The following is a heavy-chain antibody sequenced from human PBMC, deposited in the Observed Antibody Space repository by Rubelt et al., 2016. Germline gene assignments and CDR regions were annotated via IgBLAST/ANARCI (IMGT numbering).Heavy chain of an antibody. Sequence: EVQLVESGGGLVQPGGSLRLSCAAPGFTVSNHYMSWVRQSPGKGLEWVSVIYSGGSIYYADSVKGRFAISRDNSKNTLYLQMNLLRVDDTAVYYGVKDVRLWYGDHWGPGTLVTVSS. D-gene: IGHD6-13*01. J-gene: IGHJ5*02. CDR2: IYSGGSI. V-gene: IGHV3-53*01. CDR3: VKDVRLWYGDH. CDR1: GFTVSNHY.